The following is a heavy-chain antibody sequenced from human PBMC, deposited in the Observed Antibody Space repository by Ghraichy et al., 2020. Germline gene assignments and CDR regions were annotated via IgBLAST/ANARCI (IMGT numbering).Heavy chain of an antibody. CDR2: ISGGATVT. V-gene: IGHV3-21*05. Sequence: GGSLRLSCAPSGFTFSDRSMHWVRQAPGKGLEWLAYISGGATVTYYAASVKGRFTTSRDNAKNSLSLQMRGLRIEDTAVYFCARANSSGWSGDFDFWGQGTMVTVSS. CDR3: ARANSSGWSGDFDF. J-gene: IGHJ4*02. D-gene: IGHD6-19*01. CDR1: GFTFSDRS.